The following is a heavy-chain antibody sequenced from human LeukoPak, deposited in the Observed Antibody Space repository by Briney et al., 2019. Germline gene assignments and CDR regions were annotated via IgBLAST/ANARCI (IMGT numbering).Heavy chain of an antibody. V-gene: IGHV3-9*03. Sequence: PGGSLRLSCAASGFTFDDYAMHWVRQAPGKGLEWVSGISWNSGSIGYADSVKGRFTISRDNAKNSLYLQMNSLRAEDMALYYCAKGSGGYSYVKYYFDYWGQGTLVTVSS. J-gene: IGHJ4*02. CDR3: AKGSGGYSYVKYYFDY. CDR1: GFTFDDYA. CDR2: ISWNSGSI. D-gene: IGHD5-18*01.